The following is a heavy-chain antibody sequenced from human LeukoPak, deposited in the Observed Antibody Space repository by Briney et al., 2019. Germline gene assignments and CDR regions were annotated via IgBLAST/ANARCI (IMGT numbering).Heavy chain of an antibody. J-gene: IGHJ4*02. CDR3: ARVHYFGSGLSSYFDY. Sequence: SETLSLTCTVSADSLNQYYWSWIRQPPGKGLEWIGYVYYSGSTKYNPSLKSRVIISVDTSKNQFSLKLRSVTAADTAVYYFARVHYFGSGLSSYFDYWGQGTLVTVSS. V-gene: IGHV4-59*01. CDR1: ADSLNQYY. D-gene: IGHD3-10*01. CDR2: VYYSGST.